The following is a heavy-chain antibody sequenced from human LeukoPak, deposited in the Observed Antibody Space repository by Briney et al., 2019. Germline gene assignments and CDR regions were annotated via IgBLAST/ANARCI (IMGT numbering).Heavy chain of an antibody. CDR1: GFTFSSYE. D-gene: IGHD3-16*01. J-gene: IGHJ4*02. Sequence: PGGSLRLSCAASGFTFSSYEMNWVRQAPGKGLEWVSYISSSGSTIYYADSVKGRFTISRDNAKNSLYLQMNSLRAEDTAVYYCARARGTTIPYYFDYWGQGTLVTVSS. V-gene: IGHV3-48*03. CDR3: ARARGTTIPYYFDY. CDR2: ISSSGSTI.